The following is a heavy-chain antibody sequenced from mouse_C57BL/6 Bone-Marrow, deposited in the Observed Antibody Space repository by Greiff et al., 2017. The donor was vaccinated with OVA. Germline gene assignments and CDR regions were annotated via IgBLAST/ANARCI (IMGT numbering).Heavy chain of an antibody. CDR3: ARALPLYAMDY. CDR2: SRNKANDYTT. J-gene: IGHJ4*01. Sequence: EVKLMESGGGLVQSGRSLRLSCATSGFTFSDFYMEWVRQAPGKGLEWIAASRNKANDYTTEYSASVKGRFIVSRDTSQSILYLQMNALRAEDTAVYYCARALPLYAMDYWGQGTSVTVSS. D-gene: IGHD5-1*01. V-gene: IGHV7-1*01. CDR1: GFTFSDFY.